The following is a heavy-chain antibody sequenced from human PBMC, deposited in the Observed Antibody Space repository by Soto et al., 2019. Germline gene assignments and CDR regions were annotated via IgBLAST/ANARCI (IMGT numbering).Heavy chain of an antibody. Sequence: GASVKVSCKASGYTFTSYGISWVRQAPGQGLEWMGWISAYNGNTNYAQKLQGRVTMTTDTSTSTAYMELRSLRSDDTAVYYCARDTDDFWSGPPDAFDIWGQGTMVTVSS. J-gene: IGHJ3*02. CDR3: ARDTDDFWSGPPDAFDI. CDR1: GYTFTSYG. D-gene: IGHD3-3*01. V-gene: IGHV1-18*01. CDR2: ISAYNGNT.